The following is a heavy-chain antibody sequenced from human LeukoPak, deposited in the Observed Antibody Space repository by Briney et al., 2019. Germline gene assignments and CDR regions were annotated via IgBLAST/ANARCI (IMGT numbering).Heavy chain of an antibody. D-gene: IGHD2-15*01. CDR2: INPDSGAT. CDR1: GYTFTRYY. Sequence: ASVKVSCKASGYTFTRYYMHWVRQAPGQGLEWLAWINPDSGATNFAQRFQGRVTMTRDTSVNTVHMELNRLRSDDTAVYYCARDLCHGGSCFHFDSWGQGTLVTVSS. CDR3: ARDLCHGGSCFHFDS. J-gene: IGHJ4*02. V-gene: IGHV1-2*02.